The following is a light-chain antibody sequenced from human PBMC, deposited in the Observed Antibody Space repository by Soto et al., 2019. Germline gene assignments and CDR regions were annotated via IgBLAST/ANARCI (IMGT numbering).Light chain of an antibody. Sequence: EIVLTQSPGTLSLFPGERATLSCRASQSVRSSYLAWYQMRPGQAPRLLIHAASRRATGIADRFSGSGSRTDFTLTISRLEPEDFAVYYCQQFSDSPETFGQGTKVEIK. CDR1: QSVRSSY. CDR2: AAS. CDR3: QQFSDSPET. J-gene: IGKJ2*01. V-gene: IGKV3-20*01.